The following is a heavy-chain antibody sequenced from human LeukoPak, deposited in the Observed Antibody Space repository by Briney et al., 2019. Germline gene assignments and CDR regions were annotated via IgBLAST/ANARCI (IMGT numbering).Heavy chain of an antibody. CDR3: ARDLSYGSGSYYLGGTDY. V-gene: IGHV1-69*04. CDR2: IIPILGIA. D-gene: IGHD3-10*01. Sequence: SVKVSCKASGGTFSSYAISWVRQAPGQGLEWMGRIIPILGIANYAQKFQGRVTITADKSTSTAYMELSSLRSEDTAVYYCARDLSYGSGSYYLGGTDYWGQGTLVTVSS. J-gene: IGHJ4*02. CDR1: GGTFSSYA.